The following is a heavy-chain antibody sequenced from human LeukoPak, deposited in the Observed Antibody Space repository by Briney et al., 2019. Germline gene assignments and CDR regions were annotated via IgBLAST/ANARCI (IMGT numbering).Heavy chain of an antibody. D-gene: IGHD3-10*01. CDR1: GFTFSSYA. J-gene: IGHJ4*02. V-gene: IGHV3-30-3*01. CDR2: ISYDGSNK. Sequence: GGSLRLSCAASGFTFSSYAMHWVRQAPGKGLEWVAVISYDGSNKYYADSVKGRFTISRDNSKNTLYLQMNSLRAEDTAVYYCARDLGRTMVRGVITYYFDYWGQGTLVTVSS. CDR3: ARDLGRTMVRGVITYYFDY.